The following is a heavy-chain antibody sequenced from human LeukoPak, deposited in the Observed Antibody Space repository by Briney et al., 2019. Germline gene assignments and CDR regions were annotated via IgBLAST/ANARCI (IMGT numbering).Heavy chain of an antibody. V-gene: IGHV1-18*01. Sequence: GASVKVSCKASGGTFSSYAISWVRQALGQGLKWMGWISAYNGNTNYAQKLQGRVTMTTDTSTSTAYMELRSLRSDDTAVYYCARDIVVVPAAIRDAFDIWGQGTMVTVSS. D-gene: IGHD2-2*01. CDR3: ARDIVVVPAAIRDAFDI. J-gene: IGHJ3*02. CDR1: GGTFSSYA. CDR2: ISAYNGNT.